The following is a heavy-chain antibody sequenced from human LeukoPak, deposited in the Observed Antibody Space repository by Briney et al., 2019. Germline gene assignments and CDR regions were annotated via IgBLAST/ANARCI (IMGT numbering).Heavy chain of an antibody. D-gene: IGHD3-3*01. CDR3: ARDRDYDFWSGYYHPFDY. CDR2: INPNSGGT. J-gene: IGHJ4*02. Sequence: ASVKVSCKASGYTFTGYYMHWVRQAPGQGLEWMGWINPNSGGTNYAQKFQGSVTMTRDTSISTAYMELSRLRSDDTAVYYCARDRDYDFWSGYYHPFDYWGQGTLVTVSS. CDR1: GYTFTGYY. V-gene: IGHV1-2*02.